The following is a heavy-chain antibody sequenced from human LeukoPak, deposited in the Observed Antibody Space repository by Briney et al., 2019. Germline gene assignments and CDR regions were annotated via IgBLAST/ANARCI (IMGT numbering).Heavy chain of an antibody. CDR2: IYYSGST. D-gene: IGHD3-3*01. J-gene: IGHJ5*02. V-gene: IGHV4-39*07. Sequence: SETLSLTCTVSGGSISSSSYYWGWIRQPPGKGLEWIGSIYYSGSTYYNPSLKSRVTISVDTSKNQFSLKLSSVTAADTAVYYCARGNHYDFWSGYYNGFWFDPWGQGTLVTVSS. CDR1: GGSISSSSYY. CDR3: ARGNHYDFWSGYYNGFWFDP.